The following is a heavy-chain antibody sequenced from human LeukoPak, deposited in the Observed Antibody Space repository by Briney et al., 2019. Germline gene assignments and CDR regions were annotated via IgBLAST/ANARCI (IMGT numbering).Heavy chain of an antibody. D-gene: IGHD3-22*01. CDR3: ARMVMHYNDSSGYSHFDY. V-gene: IGHV3-30-3*01. CDR2: ISYDGSNK. CDR1: GFIFSSYA. Sequence: GGSLRLSCAASGFIFSSYAMHWVRQAPGKGLEWVAVISYDGSNKYYADSVKGRFTISRDNSKNTLYLQMNSLRAEDTAVYYCARMVMHYNDSSGYSHFDYWGQGTLVTVSS. J-gene: IGHJ4*02.